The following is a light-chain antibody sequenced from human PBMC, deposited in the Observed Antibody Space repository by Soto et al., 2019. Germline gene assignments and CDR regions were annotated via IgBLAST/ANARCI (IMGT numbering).Light chain of an antibody. Sequence: QSALTQPASVSGSPGQSITISCTGTSSDVGSYNLVSWYQQHPGKALKLMIYEVSKRPSGVSNRFSGSKSGNTASLTISGLQAEDEADYYCCSYAGSSTWVFGGGTQLTVL. V-gene: IGLV2-23*02. CDR2: EVS. CDR3: CSYAGSSTWV. CDR1: SSDVGSYNL. J-gene: IGLJ3*02.